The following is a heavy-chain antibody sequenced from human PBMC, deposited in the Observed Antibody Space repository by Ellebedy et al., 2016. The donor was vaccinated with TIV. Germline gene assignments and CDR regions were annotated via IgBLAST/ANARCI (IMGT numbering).Heavy chain of an antibody. V-gene: IGHV4-39*01. CDR1: GGFISSSSYY. CDR2: IYYSGST. CDR3: ARLGLTTGYFYYGMDV. Sequence: MPSETLSLTCTVSGGFISSSSYYWGWIRQPPGKGLAWIGSIYYSGSTYYNPSLKSRVTISVDTSKNQFSLTLSSVTAAETAVYYCARLGLTTGYFYYGMDVWGQGTTVTVSS. J-gene: IGHJ6*02. D-gene: IGHD1-14*01.